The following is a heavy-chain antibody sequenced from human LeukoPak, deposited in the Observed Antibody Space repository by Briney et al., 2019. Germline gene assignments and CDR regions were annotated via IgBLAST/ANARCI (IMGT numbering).Heavy chain of an antibody. J-gene: IGHJ4*02. CDR3: AKGDCSSTSCSLRPIDY. CDR2: TWYDGSNK. CDR1: GFTFSSYG. D-gene: IGHD2-2*01. V-gene: IGHV3-33*06. Sequence: GGSLRLSCAASGFTFSSYGMHWVRQAPGKGLEWVAVTWYDGSNKYYADSVKGRFTISRDNSKNTLYLQMNSLRAEDTAVYYCAKGDCSSTSCSLRPIDYWGQGTLVTVSS.